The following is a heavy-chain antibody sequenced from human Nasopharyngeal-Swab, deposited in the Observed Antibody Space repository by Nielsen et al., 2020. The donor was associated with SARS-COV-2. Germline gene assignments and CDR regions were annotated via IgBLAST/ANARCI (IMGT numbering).Heavy chain of an antibody. V-gene: IGHV3-73*01. CDR3: TTDFYFDY. CDR2: WRQRSQLRD. J-gene: IGHJ4*02. CDR1: LHLQCLC. Sequence: GESLKDLLCSLRLHLQCLCYTLGPPGFRERAGVGWPYWRQRSQLRDNIWSVGEGRFTISRDDSKNTAFLQMDSLKTEDTALYYCTTDFYFDYWGQGTLVTVSS.